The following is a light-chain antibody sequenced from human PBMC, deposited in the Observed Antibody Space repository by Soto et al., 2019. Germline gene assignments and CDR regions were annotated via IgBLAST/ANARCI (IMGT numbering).Light chain of an antibody. CDR1: SSDVGGYNY. V-gene: IGLV2-14*01. Sequence: QSALTQPASVSGSPGQSITISCTGTSSDVGGYNYVSWYQQHPGKAPKLMIYEVSNRPSGVSNRFSGSKSGNTASLTISGLQAEDEADYYCTSYRRSTTVFGTGTKLTVL. J-gene: IGLJ1*01. CDR2: EVS. CDR3: TSYRRSTTV.